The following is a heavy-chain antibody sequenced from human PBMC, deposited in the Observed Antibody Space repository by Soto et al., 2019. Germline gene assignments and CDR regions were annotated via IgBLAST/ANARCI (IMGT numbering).Heavy chain of an antibody. CDR3: VCVGHGLEPRRGYRFDP. V-gene: IGHV1-69*02. CDR2: IIPILGIA. CDR1: GGTFSSYT. Sequence: QVQLVQSGAEVKKPGSSVKVSCKASGGTFSSYTISWVRQAPGQGLEWMGRIIPILGIANYAQKFQGRVTITADKSTSTAYMELSSLRSEDTAVYHCVCVGHGLEPRRGYRFDPWGQGTLVTVSS. J-gene: IGHJ5*02. D-gene: IGHD1-1*01.